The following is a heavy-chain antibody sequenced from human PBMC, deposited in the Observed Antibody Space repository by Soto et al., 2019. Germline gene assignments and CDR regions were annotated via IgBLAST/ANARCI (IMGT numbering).Heavy chain of an antibody. D-gene: IGHD4-17*01. Sequence: QVQLLESGGGVVQPGRSLRLSCAASGFTFSSYGMHWVRQAPGKGLEWVAVISYDGSNKYYADSVKGRFTISRDNSKNTLYLQMYRLRAEDTAVYYCAKDSDYGDYVVRYWGKGTLVTVSS. CDR3: AKDSDYGDYVVRY. J-gene: IGHJ4*02. CDR2: ISYDGSNK. CDR1: GFTFSSYG. V-gene: IGHV3-30*18.